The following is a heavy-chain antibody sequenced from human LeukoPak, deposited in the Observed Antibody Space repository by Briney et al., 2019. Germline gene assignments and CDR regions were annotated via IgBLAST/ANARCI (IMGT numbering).Heavy chain of an antibody. J-gene: IGHJ4*02. D-gene: IGHD5-12*01. CDR2: IYYSGST. CDR3: AGVRGYSGYFRYYFDY. Sequence: PSETLSLTCTVSGYSISSSSYYWGWIRQPPGKGLEWIGSIYYSGSTYYNPSLESRVTISVDTSKNQFSLKLSSVTAADTAVYYCAGVRGYSGYFRYYFDYWGQGTLVTVSS. V-gene: IGHV4-39*07. CDR1: GYSISSSSYY.